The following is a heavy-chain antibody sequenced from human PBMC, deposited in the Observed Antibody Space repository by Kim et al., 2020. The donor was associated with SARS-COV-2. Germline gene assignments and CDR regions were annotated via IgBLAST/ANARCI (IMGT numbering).Heavy chain of an antibody. J-gene: IGHJ4*02. CDR3: ARDIAPCWAIDY. V-gene: IGHV3-30*01. Sequence: SRKGRVPTSRDHTKNARYLQMNSMRSEDTAVYYCARDIAPCWAIDYWGQGTLVTVSS. D-gene: IGHD6-13*01.